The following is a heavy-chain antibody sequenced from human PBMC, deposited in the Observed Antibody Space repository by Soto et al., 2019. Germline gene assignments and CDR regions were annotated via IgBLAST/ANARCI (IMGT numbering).Heavy chain of an antibody. D-gene: IGHD2-2*01. CDR1: GGTFSSYY. CDR3: ARGCHCSSTSCYCPIDY. Sequence: TTYLASAVYGGTFSSYYWGGILQPPGKGLEWIGEINHSGSTNYNPSLKSRVTISVDTSKNQFSLKLSSVTAADTAVYYCARGCHCSSTSCYCPIDYWGQGTLVTVSS. V-gene: IGHV4-34*01. J-gene: IGHJ4*02. CDR2: INHSGST.